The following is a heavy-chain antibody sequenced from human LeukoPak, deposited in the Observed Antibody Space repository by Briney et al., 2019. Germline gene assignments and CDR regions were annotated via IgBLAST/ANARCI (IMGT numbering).Heavy chain of an antibody. V-gene: IGHV4-34*01. J-gene: IGHJ4*02. CDR1: GGSFSGYY. CDR3: ARDRSPVGATTPIDY. Sequence: PSETLSLTCAVYGGSFSGYYWSWIRQPPGKGLEWSGEINHSGSTNYNPSLKSRVTISVDTSKNQFSLKLSSVTAADTAVYYCARDRSPVGATTPIDYWGQGTLVTVSS. D-gene: IGHD1-26*01. CDR2: INHSGST.